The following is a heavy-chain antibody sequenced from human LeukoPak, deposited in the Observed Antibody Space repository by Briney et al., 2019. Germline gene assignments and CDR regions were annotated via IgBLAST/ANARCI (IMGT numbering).Heavy chain of an antibody. CDR2: IKQDGSEK. CDR1: GFTFSSYW. Sequence: GGSLRLSCAASGFTFSSYWMSWVRQAPGKGLEWVAIIKQDGSEKYYVDSVKGRFTISRDNAKNSLYLQLNSLRAEDTAVYYCVKGGGNVRRYFEYWGQGTLVTVSS. J-gene: IGHJ4*02. D-gene: IGHD4-23*01. V-gene: IGHV3-7*03. CDR3: VKGGGNVRRYFEY.